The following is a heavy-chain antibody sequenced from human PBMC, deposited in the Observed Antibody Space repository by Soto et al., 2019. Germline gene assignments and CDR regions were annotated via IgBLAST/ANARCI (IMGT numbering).Heavy chain of an antibody. CDR2: MNLNSGYT. CDR1: GYTFTSYD. V-gene: IGHV1-8*01. CDR3: ARANGDFDY. D-gene: IGHD4-17*01. Sequence: QVQLVQSGAEVKKPGASVKVSCKASGYTFTSYDINWVRQATGQGLEWMGWMNLNSGYTGSAQKFQGTVTMTRSNSIRTAYMELSSLTSEDTAVYYCARANGDFDYWGQGTLVTVSS. J-gene: IGHJ4*02.